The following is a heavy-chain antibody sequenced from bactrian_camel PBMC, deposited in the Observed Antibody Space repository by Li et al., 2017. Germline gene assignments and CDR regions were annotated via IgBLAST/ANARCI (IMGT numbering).Heavy chain of an antibody. CDR2: ISSDGTT. Sequence: HVQLVESGGGSVQAGGSLKLSCTASGFTFDDSDIRWYRQVVPGVDCDLVSSISSDGTTYYADSVKGRFTISQDKPRNTLYLQMNSLKTEDTAVYYCAAWGHLHWGQGTQVTVS. J-gene: IGHJ4*01. D-gene: IGHD2*01. CDR3: AAWGHLH. CDR1: GFTFDDSD. V-gene: IGHV3S55*01.